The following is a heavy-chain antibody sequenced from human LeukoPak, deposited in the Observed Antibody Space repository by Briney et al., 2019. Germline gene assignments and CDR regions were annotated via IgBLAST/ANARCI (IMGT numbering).Heavy chain of an antibody. V-gene: IGHV1-2*02. Sequence: ASVKVSCKASGYTFTGYYMHWVRQAPGQGLEWMGWINPNSGGTNYAQKFQGRVTMTRDTSISTAYMELSRLRSDDTAVYYCAREELGYCSSTSCSRTTVTTDGADYWGQGTLVTVSS. J-gene: IGHJ4*02. CDR2: INPNSGGT. CDR1: GYTFTGYY. CDR3: AREELGYCSSTSCSRTTVTTDGADY. D-gene: IGHD2-2*01.